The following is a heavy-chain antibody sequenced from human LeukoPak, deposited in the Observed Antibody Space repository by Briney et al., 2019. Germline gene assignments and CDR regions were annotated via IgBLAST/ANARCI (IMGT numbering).Heavy chain of an antibody. Sequence: GGSLRLSCAASGFTFSSYWMSWVRQAPGKGLEWVSSISGSGGSTYYADSVKGRFTISRDNSENTLYLQMNSLRAEDTAVYYCAKALRIAHFDYWGQGALVTVSS. CDR1: GFTFSSYW. V-gene: IGHV3-23*01. CDR3: AKALRIAHFDY. CDR2: ISGSGGST. J-gene: IGHJ4*02. D-gene: IGHD2-21*01.